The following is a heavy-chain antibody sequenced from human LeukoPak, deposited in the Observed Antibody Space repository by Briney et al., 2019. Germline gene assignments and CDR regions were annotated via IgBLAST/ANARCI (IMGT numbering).Heavy chain of an antibody. D-gene: IGHD5-24*01. V-gene: IGHV3-20*04. CDR3: ARGQRRHIDMAPSFDY. CDR1: GFTFDDYG. J-gene: IGHJ4*02. CDR2: INWNGGST. Sequence: PGGSLRLSCAASGFTFDDYGMSWVRQAPGKGLEWVSGINWNGGSTGYADSMKGRFTISRDNSKNTLYLQMNSLRGEDTAVYSCARGQRRHIDMAPSFDYWGQGTLVTVSS.